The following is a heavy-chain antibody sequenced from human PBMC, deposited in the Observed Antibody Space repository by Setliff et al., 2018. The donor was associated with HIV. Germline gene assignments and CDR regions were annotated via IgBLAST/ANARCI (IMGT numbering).Heavy chain of an antibody. CDR2: ISGGGRTI. D-gene: IGHD3-9*01. V-gene: IGHV3-48*03. CDR1: GFMFSSYE. Sequence: GGSLRLACAASGFMFSSYEMNWVSQAPGKGREWVSYISGGGRTISHADSVKGRFTISRDNTKSSLYLQMHSLRAEDTAVYYCARFSTGYALFDYWGQGVLVTVSS. CDR3: ARFSTGYALFDY. J-gene: IGHJ4*02.